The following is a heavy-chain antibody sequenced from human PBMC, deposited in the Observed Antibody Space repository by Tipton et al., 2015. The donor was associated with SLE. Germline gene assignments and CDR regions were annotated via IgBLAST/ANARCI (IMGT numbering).Heavy chain of an antibody. V-gene: IGHV3-74*01. CDR2: INSDGSNT. CDR1: GFTFSSYW. J-gene: IGHJ2*01. D-gene: IGHD3-10*01. CDR3: ARDRGYYGSGSYYDGGQFDL. Sequence: SLRLSCAASGFTFSSYWMHWVRQAPGKGLVWVSRINSDGSNTSYADSVKGRFTISRDNAKNTLYLQMNSLRAEDTAVYYCARDRGYYGSGSYYDGGQFDLWGRGTLVTVSS.